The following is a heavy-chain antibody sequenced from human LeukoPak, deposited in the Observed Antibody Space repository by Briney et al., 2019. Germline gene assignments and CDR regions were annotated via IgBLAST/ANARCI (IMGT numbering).Heavy chain of an antibody. Sequence: QAGGSLRLSCAASGFTFSSYGMSWVRQAPGKGLEWVSAISGSGGSTYYADSVKGRFTISRDNSKNTLYLQMNSLRAEDTAVYYCAKDYARHSSGYYYFDYWGQGTLVTVSS. D-gene: IGHD3-22*01. J-gene: IGHJ4*02. V-gene: IGHV3-23*01. CDR3: AKDYARHSSGYYYFDY. CDR2: ISGSGGST. CDR1: GFTFSSYG.